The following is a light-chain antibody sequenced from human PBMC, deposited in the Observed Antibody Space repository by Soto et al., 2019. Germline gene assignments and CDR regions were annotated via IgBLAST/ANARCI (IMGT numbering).Light chain of an antibody. V-gene: IGKV1-5*01. Sequence: IQMTQSPSTLSASVGDRVTITCRASQSVSGWLAWYQQKPGKAPKLLVYYASSLESGVSARFRGRGFVTEVILTISRMHPDDFENYYCRQDNFYSTFGQGTKVDIK. CDR3: RQDNFYST. CDR1: QSVSGW. CDR2: YAS. J-gene: IGKJ1*01.